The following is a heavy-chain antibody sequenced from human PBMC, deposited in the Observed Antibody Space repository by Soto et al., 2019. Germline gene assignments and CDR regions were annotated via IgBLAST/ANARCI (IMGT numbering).Heavy chain of an antibody. V-gene: IGHV4-31*03. J-gene: IGHJ6*02. D-gene: IGHD1-26*01. CDR3: ARDHKWDGMDV. CDR1: GGSFSSDSFI. Sequence: PSETLSLTCSVSGGSFSSDSFIWSWVRQFPGKGLEWIGYIYYSGTTYYNPSLRSRVFMSVDTSKNQFSLKLSSVTAADTAVYYCARDHKWDGMDVWGQGTTVTV. CDR2: IYYSGTT.